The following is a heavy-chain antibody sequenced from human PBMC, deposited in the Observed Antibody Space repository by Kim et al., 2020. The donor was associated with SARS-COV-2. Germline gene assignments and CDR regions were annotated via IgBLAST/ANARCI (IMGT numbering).Heavy chain of an antibody. CDR2: ISYDGSNK. Sequence: GGSLRLSCAASGFTFSSYGMHWVRQAPGKGLEWVAVISYDGSNKYYADSVKGRFTISRDNSKNTLYLQINSLRAEDTAVYYCARDGSSGSLDYWGQGTLV. J-gene: IGHJ4*02. CDR3: ARDGSSGSLDY. V-gene: IGHV3-33*05. CDR1: GFTFSSYG. D-gene: IGHD6-19*01.